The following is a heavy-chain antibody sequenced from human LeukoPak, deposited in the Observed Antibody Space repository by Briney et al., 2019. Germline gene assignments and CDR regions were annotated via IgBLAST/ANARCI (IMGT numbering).Heavy chain of an antibody. Sequence: GWSLRLSCVVSGFEFSIHDMSWGRQTPGKGPEWVSSISGRGTDTYYRDSVKGRFTISRDTSKNTLYMQMNNLRVEDTALYYCVKGFHFDWWGQGTLVTVSS. CDR3: VKGFHFDW. CDR1: GFEFSIHD. V-gene: IGHV3-23*01. J-gene: IGHJ4*02. CDR2: ISGRGTDT.